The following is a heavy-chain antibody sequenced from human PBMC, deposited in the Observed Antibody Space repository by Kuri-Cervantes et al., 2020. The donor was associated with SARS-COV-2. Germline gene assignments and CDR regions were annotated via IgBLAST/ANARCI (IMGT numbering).Heavy chain of an antibody. D-gene: IGHD2-15*01. CDR2: ISAYNGNT. J-gene: IGHJ6*02. V-gene: IGHV1-18*01. CDR3: ARVLGYCSGGSCYNYYYYYGMDV. Sequence: ASVKVSCKASGGTFSSYAISWVRQAPGQGLEWMGWISAYNGNTNYAQKLQGRVTMTTDTSTSTAYMELRSLRSDDTAVYYCARVLGYCSGGSCYNYYYYYGMDVWGQGTTVTVSS. CDR1: GGTFSSYA.